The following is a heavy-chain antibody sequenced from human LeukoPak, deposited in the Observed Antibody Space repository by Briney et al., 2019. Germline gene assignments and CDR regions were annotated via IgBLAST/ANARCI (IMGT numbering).Heavy chain of an antibody. CDR1: GFTFSSYA. J-gene: IGHJ4*02. D-gene: IGHD2-21*01. Sequence: GGSLRLSCAASGFTFSSYAMHWVRQAPGKGLEWVAVISYDGSNKYYADSVKGRFTISRDNSKNTLYLQMNSLRAEDTAVYYCARDEASSYSYWGQGTLVTVSS. V-gene: IGHV3-30*14. CDR3: ARDEASSYSY. CDR2: ISYDGSNK.